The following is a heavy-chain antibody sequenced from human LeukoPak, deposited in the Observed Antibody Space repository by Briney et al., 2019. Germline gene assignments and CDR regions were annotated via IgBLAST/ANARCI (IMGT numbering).Heavy chain of an antibody. D-gene: IGHD1-26*01. CDR2: IIPIFGTA. V-gene: IGHV1-69*13. Sequence: SVKVSCKASGGTFSSYAISWVRQAPGQGLEWMGGIIPIFGTANYTQKFQGRVTITADESTSTAYMELSSLRSEDTAVYYCARDRIVGATTAFDIWGQGTMVTVSS. J-gene: IGHJ3*02. CDR1: GGTFSSYA. CDR3: ARDRIVGATTAFDI.